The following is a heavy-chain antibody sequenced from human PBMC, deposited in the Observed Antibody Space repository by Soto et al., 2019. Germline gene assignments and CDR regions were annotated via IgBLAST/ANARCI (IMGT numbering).Heavy chain of an antibody. D-gene: IGHD3-22*01. CDR3: ATRPLLPGAP. CDR2: IYSGGST. V-gene: IGHV3-NL1*01. J-gene: IGHJ3*01. Sequence: VQLVESGGGVVQPGRSLRLSCAASGFTFSDYAMHWVRQAPGKGLEWVSLIYSGGSTYYADSVKGRFTISRDNSKNTLYLQMSSLRAEDTAVYYCATRPLLPGAPWGQGTMVTVSS. CDR1: GFTFSDYA.